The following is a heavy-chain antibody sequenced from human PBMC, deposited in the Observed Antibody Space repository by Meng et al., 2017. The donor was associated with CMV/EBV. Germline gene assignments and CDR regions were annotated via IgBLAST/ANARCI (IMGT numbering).Heavy chain of an antibody. V-gene: IGHV4-39*07. CDR3: ARDLGHCSSTSCSDY. CDR1: GGSISSSSYY. J-gene: IGHJ4*02. CDR2: IYYSAST. D-gene: IGHD2-2*01. Sequence: SETLSLTCTVSGGSISSSSYYWGWIRQPPGKGLEWIGSIYYSASTYYNPSLKSRVTISVDTSKNQFSLKLSSVTAADTAVYYCARDLGHCSSTSCSDYWGQGTLVTVSS.